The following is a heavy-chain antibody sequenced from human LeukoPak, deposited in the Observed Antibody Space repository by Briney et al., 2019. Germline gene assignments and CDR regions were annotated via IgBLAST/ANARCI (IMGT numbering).Heavy chain of an antibody. CDR3: TARYCRSTSCYGEYFQR. J-gene: IGHJ1*01. CDR1: GFTFSNAW. D-gene: IGHD2-2*01. CDR2: IKSKTDGGTT. Sequence: KPGGSLRLSCAASGFTFSNAWMSWVRQAPGKGLEWVGRIKSKTDGGTTDYAAPVKGRFTISRDDSKSTLYLQMNSLKTEDTAVYYCTARYCRSTSCYGEYFQRWGQGTLVTVSS. V-gene: IGHV3-15*01.